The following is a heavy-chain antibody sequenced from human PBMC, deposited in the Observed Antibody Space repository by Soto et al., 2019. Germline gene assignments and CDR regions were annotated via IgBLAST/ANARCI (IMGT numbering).Heavy chain of an antibody. V-gene: IGHV2-5*02. CDR3: EHAYGGTSWPNDAFDV. Sequence: QITLKESGPTLVKPTQTITLTCTFSGFSLSADGVGVGWIRQPPGKALEWLALIYWDDDQRYRPALKTRLTITHYTSKNQVVLTMTNMDPVDTATYSCEHAYGGTSWPNDAFDVWGQGTVVTVSS. J-gene: IGHJ3*01. CDR1: GFSLSADGVG. CDR2: IYWDDDQ. D-gene: IGHD2-2*01.